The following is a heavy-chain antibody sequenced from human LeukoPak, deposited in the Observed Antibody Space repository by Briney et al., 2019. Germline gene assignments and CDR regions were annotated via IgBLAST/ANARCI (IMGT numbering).Heavy chain of an antibody. CDR1: GGSISSYY. CDR2: IYYSGST. Sequence: SETLSLTCTVSGGSISSYYWSWIRQPPGKGLEWIGYIYYSGSTNYNPSLKSRVTISLDTSKNQFSLKLSSVTAADTAVYYCASLVAAAGSSNYYYYGMDVWGQGTTVTVSS. J-gene: IGHJ6*02. V-gene: IGHV4-59*08. CDR3: ASLVAAAGSSNYYYYGMDV. D-gene: IGHD6-13*01.